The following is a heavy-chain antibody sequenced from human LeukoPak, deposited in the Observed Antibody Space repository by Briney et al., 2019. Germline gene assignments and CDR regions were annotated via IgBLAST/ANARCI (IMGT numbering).Heavy chain of an antibody. D-gene: IGHD1-1*01. CDR1: GYTFTSYD. Sequence: GASVKVSCKASGYTFTSYDINWVRQATGQGLEWMGWMNPNSGNTGYAQKFQGRVTITRNTSISTAYMELSRLRSDDTAVYYCNCQHDAFDIWGQGTMVTVSS. CDR2: MNPNSGNT. CDR3: NCQHDAFDI. V-gene: IGHV1-8*03. J-gene: IGHJ3*02.